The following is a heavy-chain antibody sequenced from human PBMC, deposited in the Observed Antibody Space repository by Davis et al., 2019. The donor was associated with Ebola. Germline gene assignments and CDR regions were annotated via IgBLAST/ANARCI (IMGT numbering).Heavy chain of an antibody. D-gene: IGHD3-9*01. CDR3: ARHHDHFDYYNGMDI. J-gene: IGHJ6*02. CDR1: GGSIRRITYY. V-gene: IGHV4-39*01. CDR2: IYYSGTT. Sequence: MPSETLSLTCSVSGGSIRRITYYWGWIRQPPGKGLVWIRTIYYSGTTYSNPSLKSRVAISVDPSKNHFSLRLRSVTAADTAVYYCARHHDHFDYYNGMDIWGQGTTVTVSS.